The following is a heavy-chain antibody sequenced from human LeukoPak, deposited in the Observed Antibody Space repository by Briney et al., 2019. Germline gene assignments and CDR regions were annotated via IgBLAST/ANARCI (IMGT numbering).Heavy chain of an antibody. CDR1: GGTFSSYA. CDR2: IIPIFGTA. J-gene: IGHJ4*02. Sequence: GASVKVSCKASGGTFSSYAISWVRQAPGQGLEWMGGIIPIFGTANYAQKFQGRVTITADESTSTAYMELSSLRSEDTAVYYCARGRATIFGVVTPHGSDYWGQGTLVTVS. CDR3: ARGRATIFGVVTPHGSDY. V-gene: IGHV1-69*13. D-gene: IGHD3-3*01.